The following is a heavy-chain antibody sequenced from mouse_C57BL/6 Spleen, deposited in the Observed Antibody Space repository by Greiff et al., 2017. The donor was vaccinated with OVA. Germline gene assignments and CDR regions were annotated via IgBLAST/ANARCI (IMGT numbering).Heavy chain of an antibody. CDR2: IDPSDSET. Sequence: VQLQQSGAELVRPGSSVKLSCKASGYTFTSYWMHWVKQRPIQGLEWIGNIDPSDSETHYNQKFKDKATLTVDKSSSTAYMQLSSLTSEDSAVYYCARRYYYGSSYDYAMDYWGQGTSVTVSS. V-gene: IGHV1-52*01. CDR1: GYTFTSYW. CDR3: ARRYYYGSSYDYAMDY. J-gene: IGHJ4*01. D-gene: IGHD1-1*01.